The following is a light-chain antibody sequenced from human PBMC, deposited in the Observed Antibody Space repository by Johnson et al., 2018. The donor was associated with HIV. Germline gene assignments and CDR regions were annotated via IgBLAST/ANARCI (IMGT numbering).Light chain of an antibody. V-gene: IGLV1-51*02. J-gene: IGLJ1*01. CDR1: SSNIGNNY. CDR2: ENN. CDR3: GTWDSSWGV. Sequence: QSILTQPPSVSAAPGQKVTISCSGSSSNIGNNYVSWYQQLPGTAPKLLIYENNKRPSGIPDRFSGSKSGPSATLALTGLQTGDEADYYCGTWDSSWGVFGTGTKVTVL.